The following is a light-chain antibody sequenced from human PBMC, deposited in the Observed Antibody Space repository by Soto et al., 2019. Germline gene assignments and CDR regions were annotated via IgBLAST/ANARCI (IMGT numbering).Light chain of an antibody. V-gene: IGKV1-5*01. CDR3: QKYNSYSNT. Sequence: DIQMTQSPSTLSASVGDRVTITCRASQSISSWLAWYQQKPGKAPKLLIYDASSLESGVPSRFSGSGSGTEFTLTISSLQPEDVATYYCQKYNSYSNTFGPGTKLEIK. J-gene: IGKJ2*01. CDR2: DAS. CDR1: QSISSW.